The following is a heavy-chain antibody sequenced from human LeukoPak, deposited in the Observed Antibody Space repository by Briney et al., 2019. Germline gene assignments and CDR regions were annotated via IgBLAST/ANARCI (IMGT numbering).Heavy chain of an antibody. CDR3: LGPILNDWFDP. J-gene: IGHJ5*02. V-gene: IGHV3-64D*06. Sequence: GGSLRLSCSASGFTFSSYAMHWVRQAPGKGLEYVSGINSNGGSTYYADSVRGRFSISRDNSKNTLYLQMSSLRAEDTAVYYCLGPILNDWFDPWGQGTLVTVSP. CDR1: GFTFSSYA. D-gene: IGHD2-8*01. CDR2: INSNGGST.